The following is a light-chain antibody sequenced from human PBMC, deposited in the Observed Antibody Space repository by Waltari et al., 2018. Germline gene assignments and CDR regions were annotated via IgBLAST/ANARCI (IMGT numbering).Light chain of an antibody. V-gene: IGLV3-1*01. Sequence: YELTQPPSVSVSPGQTASITCSGGKLEDKEVCWYQQKTGQSPVLVMQQDSRRPSGVPERFSGSSSGNTATLTISGTQAMDEADYYCQAWDSINDVVFGGGTRLTVL. CDR1: KLEDKE. J-gene: IGLJ2*01. CDR2: QDS. CDR3: QAWDSINDVV.